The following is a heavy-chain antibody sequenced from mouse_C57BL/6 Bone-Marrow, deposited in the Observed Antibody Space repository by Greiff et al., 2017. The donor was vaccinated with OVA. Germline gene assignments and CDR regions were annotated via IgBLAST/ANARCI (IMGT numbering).Heavy chain of an antibody. CDR3: ARDYYGSSPYAMDY. J-gene: IGHJ4*01. D-gene: IGHD1-1*01. Sequence: VQLQQPGAELVKPGASVKMSCKASGYTFTSYWITWVKQRPGQGLEWIGDIYPGSGSTNYNEKFKSKATLTVDTSSSTAYMQLSSLTSEDSAVYYCARDYYGSSPYAMDYWVKEPQSPSPQ. V-gene: IGHV1-55*01. CDR2: IYPGSGST. CDR1: GYTFTSYW.